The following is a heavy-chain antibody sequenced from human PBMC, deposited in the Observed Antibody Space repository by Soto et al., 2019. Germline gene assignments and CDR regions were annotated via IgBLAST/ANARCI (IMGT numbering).Heavy chain of an antibody. CDR2: IYYSGSI. J-gene: IGHJ4*02. CDR3: QVEMATIFPPNDY. CDR1: GGSISSSSYY. D-gene: IGHD5-12*01. Sequence: PSETLSLTCTVSGGSISSSSYYWGWIRQPPGKGLEWIGSIYYSGSIYYNPSLKSRVTISVDTSKNQFSLKLSSVTAADTAVYYCQVEMATIFPPNDYWGQGTLVTVSS. V-gene: IGHV4-39*01.